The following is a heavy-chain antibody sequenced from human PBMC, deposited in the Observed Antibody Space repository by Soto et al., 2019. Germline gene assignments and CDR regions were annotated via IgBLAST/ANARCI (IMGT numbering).Heavy chain of an antibody. D-gene: IGHD7-27*01. V-gene: IGHV4-59*01. CDR2: IYYSGST. CDR1: GGSISSYY. CDR3: AREKTKGVGEDWGYGDAFDI. J-gene: IGHJ3*02. Sequence: SETLSLTCTVSGGSISSYYWSWIRQPPGKGLEWIGYIYYSGSTNYNPSLKSRVTISVDTSKNQFSLKLSSVTAADTAVYYCAREKTKGVGEDWGYGDAFDIWGQGTMVTVSS.